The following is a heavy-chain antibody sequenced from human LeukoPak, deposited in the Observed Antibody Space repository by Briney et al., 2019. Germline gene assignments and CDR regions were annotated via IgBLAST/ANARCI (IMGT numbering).Heavy chain of an antibody. CDR3: ARLGFSRPYYYYYMDV. V-gene: IGHV1-8*01. Sequence: GASVKVSCKASGYAFTSYDINWVRQATGQGLEWMGWMNPNSGNTGYAQKFPGRVTMTRNTSISTAYMELSSLRSEDTAVYYCARLGFSRPYYYYYMDVWGKGTTVTVSS. D-gene: IGHD1-26*01. CDR2: MNPNSGNT. CDR1: GYAFTSYD. J-gene: IGHJ6*03.